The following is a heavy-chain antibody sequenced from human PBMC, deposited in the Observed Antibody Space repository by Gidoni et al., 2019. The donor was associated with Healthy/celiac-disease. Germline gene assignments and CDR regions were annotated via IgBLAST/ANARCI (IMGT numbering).Heavy chain of an antibody. J-gene: IGHJ4*02. D-gene: IGHD6-13*01. CDR3: ARGGQQLVQTFDY. Sequence: EVQLVESGGGLVKPGGSLRLSCAASGFTFSSYSMNWVRQAPGKGLGWVSSISSSSSYIYYADSVKGRFTISRDNAKNSLYLQMNSLRAEDTAVYYCARGGQQLVQTFDYWGQGTLVTVSS. CDR2: ISSSSSYI. CDR1: GFTFSSYS. V-gene: IGHV3-21*01.